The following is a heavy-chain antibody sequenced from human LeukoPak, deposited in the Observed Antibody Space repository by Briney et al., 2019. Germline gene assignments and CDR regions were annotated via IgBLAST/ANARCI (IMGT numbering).Heavy chain of an antibody. J-gene: IGHJ4*02. CDR1: GFTVSSNY. CDR2: VNPDGSST. V-gene: IGHV3-74*03. D-gene: IGHD3-16*01. Sequence: GGSLRLSCVASGFTVSSNYMRWVRQAPGKGLVWVSRVNPDGSSTTYADSVKGRFTSSRDNAKNILYLQMNRLRVEDTAVFYCGRGGSYGDYWGQGILVTVSS. CDR3: GRGGSYGDY.